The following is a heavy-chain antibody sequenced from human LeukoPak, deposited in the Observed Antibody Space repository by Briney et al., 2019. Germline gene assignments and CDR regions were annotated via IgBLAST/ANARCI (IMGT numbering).Heavy chain of an antibody. J-gene: IGHJ4*02. CDR3: ARELDYYDSSGRLDY. CDR2: ISSSSSYI. CDR1: GFTFSSYS. V-gene: IGHV3-21*01. Sequence: PGGSLRLSCAASGFTFSSYSMNWVRQAPGKGLEWVSSISSSSSYIYYADSVKGRFTISRDNAKNSLYLQMNSLRAADTAVYYCARELDYYDSSGRLDYWGQGTLVTVSS. D-gene: IGHD3-22*01.